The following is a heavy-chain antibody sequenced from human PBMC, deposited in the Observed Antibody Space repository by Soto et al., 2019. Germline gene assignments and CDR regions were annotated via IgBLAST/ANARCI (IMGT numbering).Heavy chain of an antibody. V-gene: IGHV4-39*01. Sequence: QLQLQESGPGLVKPSETLSLTCTVSDGSISSYDHYWGWIRQPPGKGLEWIGNIYSNGSTHYNPSLRSRVTISEDTSKTQFSLKLSSVTAADTAVYYCARSFVDWVQGTRVTVSS. J-gene: IGHJ4*02. CDR2: IYSNGST. CDR1: DGSISSYDHY. CDR3: ARSFVD.